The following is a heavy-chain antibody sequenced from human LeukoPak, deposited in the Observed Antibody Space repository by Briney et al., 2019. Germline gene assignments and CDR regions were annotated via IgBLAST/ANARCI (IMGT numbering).Heavy chain of an antibody. CDR1: GFTFSSYS. V-gene: IGHV3-21*01. D-gene: IGHD3-10*01. CDR3: ARNYGSGCYLDYYYGMDV. CDR2: ISSSSSYI. J-gene: IGHJ6*04. Sequence: GGSLRLSCAASGFTFSSYSMNWVRQAPGKGLEWVSSISSSSSYIYYADSVKGRFTISRDNAKNSLYLQMNSLRAEDTAVYYCARNYGSGCYLDYYYGMDVWGKGTTVTVSS.